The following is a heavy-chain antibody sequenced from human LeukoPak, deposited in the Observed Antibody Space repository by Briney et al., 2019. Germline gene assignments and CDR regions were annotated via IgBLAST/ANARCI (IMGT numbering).Heavy chain of an antibody. J-gene: IGHJ4*02. CDR3: ARDTGYYFGSGNYLYYFDY. D-gene: IGHD3-10*01. V-gene: IGHV4-4*07. Sequence: SETLSLTCTVSGGSIRNYYWSWIRQPAGKGLEWIGRMYTSGSTNYNPSLKSRVTMSVDTSKNQFSLKLSSVTAADTAVYYCARDTGYYFGSGNYLYYFDYWGQGTLVTVSS. CDR2: MYTSGST. CDR1: GGSIRNYY.